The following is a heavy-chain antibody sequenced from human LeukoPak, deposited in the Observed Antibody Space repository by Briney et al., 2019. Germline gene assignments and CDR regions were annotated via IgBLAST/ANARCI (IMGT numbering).Heavy chain of an antibody. V-gene: IGHV3-23*01. D-gene: IGHD2-21*01. CDR3: AKAPVTSCRGAYCYPFDS. J-gene: IGHJ4*02. Sequence: GGSLRLSCAASGFTFSSNAMTWVRQAPGKGLEWVSAIHGSDDNTHYADSVKGRFTISRDKSKNTLYLQMNSLRAEDAAVYFCAKAPVTSCRGAYCYPFDSWGQGTLVTVSS. CDR1: GFTFSSNA. CDR2: IHGSDDNT.